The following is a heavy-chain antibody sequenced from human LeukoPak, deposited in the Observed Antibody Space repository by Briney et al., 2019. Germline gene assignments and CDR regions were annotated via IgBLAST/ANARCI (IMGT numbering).Heavy chain of an antibody. CDR2: IYYSGST. CDR3: GRSRGLYNWFDP. CDR1: GGSISSYY. J-gene: IGHJ5*02. D-gene: IGHD4/OR15-4a*01. V-gene: IGHV4-59*01. Sequence: SETLSLTCTVSGGSISSYYWSWIRQPPGKGLEWIGYIYYSGSTNYNPSLKSRVTISVDTSKNQFSLKLSSVTAADTAVYYCGRSRGLYNWFDPCGQGTVVTVSS.